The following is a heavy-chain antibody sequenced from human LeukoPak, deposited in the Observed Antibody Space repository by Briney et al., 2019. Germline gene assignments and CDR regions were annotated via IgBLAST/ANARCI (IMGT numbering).Heavy chain of an antibody. D-gene: IGHD3-3*01. V-gene: IGHV3-23*01. CDR3: AKETYYDFWSGYYFDY. Sequence: GGSLRLSCAASGFTFSSYAMSWVRQAPGKGLEWVSAISGSGGSTYYADSVKGRFTISRDNSKNTLYLQMNSLRAEDTAVYYCAKETYYDFWSGYYFDYWGLGTLVTVSS. CDR2: ISGSGGST. J-gene: IGHJ4*02. CDR1: GFTFSSYA.